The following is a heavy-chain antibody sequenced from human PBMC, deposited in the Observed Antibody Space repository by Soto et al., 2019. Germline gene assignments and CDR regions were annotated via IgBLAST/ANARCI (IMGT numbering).Heavy chain of an antibody. J-gene: IGHJ5*02. D-gene: IGHD3-3*01. V-gene: IGHV3-74*01. CDR1: GLTLSSKW. CDR3: TTVFDYL. CDR2: IDDGGDT. Sequence: EVQLVESGGGLVQPGGSLRLSCAASGLTLSSKWMHWVRQTPGKGPVWVSRIDDGGDTSYADSVKGRFTISRDNAKNTLYLQMNSLRVEDTAVYYCTTVFDYLWGQGTLVTVSS.